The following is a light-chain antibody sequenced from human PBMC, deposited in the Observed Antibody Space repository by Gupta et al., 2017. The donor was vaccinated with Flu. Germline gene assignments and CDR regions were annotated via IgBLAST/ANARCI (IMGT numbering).Light chain of an antibody. Sequence: EIVLTQSPGPLSLSPGERATLSWRASQSVSSSQLVWYQQKLGQAPRLLIYGTSSRATGIPDRFSGSGSGTDFTLTISRLEPEDFAVYYCQQYGNSLLTFGPGTKVDIK. J-gene: IGKJ3*01. V-gene: IGKV3-20*01. CDR3: QQYGNSLLT. CDR1: QSVSSSQ. CDR2: GTS.